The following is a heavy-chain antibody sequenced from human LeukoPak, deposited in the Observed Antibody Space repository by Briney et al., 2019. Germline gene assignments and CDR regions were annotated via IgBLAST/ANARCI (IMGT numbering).Heavy chain of an antibody. Sequence: PGGSLRLSCAASGFTVSGHPMSWVRQAPGKGLEWVSSISSSSSYIYYADSVKGRFTISRDNAKNSLYLQMNSLRAEDTAVYYCASYDYGDVWGQGTLVTVSS. CDR2: ISSSSSYI. CDR3: ASYDYGDV. V-gene: IGHV3-21*01. CDR1: GFTVSGHP. J-gene: IGHJ4*02. D-gene: IGHD4-17*01.